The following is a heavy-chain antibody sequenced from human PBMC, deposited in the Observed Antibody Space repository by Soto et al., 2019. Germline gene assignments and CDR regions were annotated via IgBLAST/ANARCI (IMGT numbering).Heavy chain of an antibody. J-gene: IGHJ4*02. D-gene: IGHD4-17*01. CDR2: IAYDGNNK. CDR1: GFTFSSFA. V-gene: IGHV3-30*18. Sequence: GGSLRLSXAASGFTFSSFAMHWVRQAPGKGLEWVALIAYDGNNKYFADSVKGRFTISRDNSKDTVYLQMDSLRPEDTAVYYCAKGTPVNGDYALDYWGQGSLVTVSS. CDR3: AKGTPVNGDYALDY.